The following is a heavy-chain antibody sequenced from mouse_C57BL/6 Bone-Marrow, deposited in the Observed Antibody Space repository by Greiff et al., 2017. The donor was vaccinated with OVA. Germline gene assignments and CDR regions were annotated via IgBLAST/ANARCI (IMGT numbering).Heavy chain of an antibody. CDR1: GFNIKDDY. D-gene: IGHD1-1*01. V-gene: IGHV14-4*01. J-gene: IGHJ1*03. CDR3: TPTVVATRYFDV. Sequence: EVQLQQSGAELVRPGASVKLSCTASGFNIKDDYMHWVKQRPEQGLEWIGWIDPENGDTESASKFQGKATITADTSSNTAYLQLSSLTSEDTAVYYCTPTVVATRYFDVWGTGTTVTVSS. CDR2: IDPENGDT.